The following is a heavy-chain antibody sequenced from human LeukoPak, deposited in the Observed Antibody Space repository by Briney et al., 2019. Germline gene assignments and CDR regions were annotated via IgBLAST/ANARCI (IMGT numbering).Heavy chain of an antibody. Sequence: GGPLRLSCAASGFPFSSYGMHWAGQAPGKGLEGVAFLRYDGSNKYYADSVKGRFTISRDNSKNTLYLQMNSLRAEDTAVYYCAKDSSEGENWFDPWGQGTLVTVSS. CDR1: GFPFSSYG. CDR3: AKDSSEGENWFDP. CDR2: LRYDGSNK. V-gene: IGHV3-30*02. D-gene: IGHD6-13*01. J-gene: IGHJ5*02.